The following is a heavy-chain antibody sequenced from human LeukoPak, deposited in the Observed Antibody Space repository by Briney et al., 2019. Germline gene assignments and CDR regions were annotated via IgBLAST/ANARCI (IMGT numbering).Heavy chain of an antibody. CDR1: GYTFINYG. J-gene: IGHJ4*02. D-gene: IGHD3-10*01. Sequence: ASVKVSCKASGYTFINYGINWVRQAPGQGLEWMGWFSAYSGNANYVQKLQGRVTMTTDTSTSTAYMELRSLRSDDTAVYYCARGTAMTMIRGASLGYWGQGTLVTVSS. CDR3: ARGTAMTMIRGASLGY. V-gene: IGHV1-18*01. CDR2: FSAYSGNA.